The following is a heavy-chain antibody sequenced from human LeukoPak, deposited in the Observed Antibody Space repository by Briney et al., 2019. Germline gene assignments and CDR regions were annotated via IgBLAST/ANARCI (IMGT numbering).Heavy chain of an antibody. D-gene: IGHD5-18*01. CDR3: AKNVDTGTSMIDY. V-gene: IGHV3-30*18. J-gene: IGHJ4*02. Sequence: GRSLRLSCAASGFTFSSYSIHWVRQAPGKGLEWVAVISYDGSNKYYADSVKGRFTISRDNSKNTLYLEMNSLRTEDAAVYYCAKNVDTGTSMIDYWGQGTLVTVSS. CDR2: ISYDGSNK. CDR1: GFTFSSYS.